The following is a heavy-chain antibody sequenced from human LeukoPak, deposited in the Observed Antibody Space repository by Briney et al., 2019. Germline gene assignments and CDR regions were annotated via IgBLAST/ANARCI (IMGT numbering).Heavy chain of an antibody. Sequence: SQTLSLTCTVSGGSISSGGYYWSWIRQPPGKGLEWIGYIYHSGSTYYNPSLKSRVTISVDRSKNQFSLKLSSVTAADTAVYYCAVWNGDPRGGFDYWGQGTLVTVSS. CDR2: IYHSGST. CDR3: AVWNGDPRGGFDY. CDR1: GGSISSGGYY. J-gene: IGHJ4*02. D-gene: IGHD1-1*01. V-gene: IGHV4-30-2*01.